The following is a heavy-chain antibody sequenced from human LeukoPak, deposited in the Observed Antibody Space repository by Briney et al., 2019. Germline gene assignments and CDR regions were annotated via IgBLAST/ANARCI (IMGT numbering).Heavy chain of an antibody. Sequence: PGGSLRLSCAASGFTFSSYWMHWVRQAPGKGLVWVSRINSDGSSTSYADSVKGRFTISRDNAKNTLYLQMNSLRAEDTAVYYCARGMPYYDFWSGYYNVDYWGQGTLVTVFS. CDR1: GFTFSSYW. J-gene: IGHJ4*02. CDR3: ARGMPYYDFWSGYYNVDY. D-gene: IGHD3-3*01. CDR2: INSDGSST. V-gene: IGHV3-74*01.